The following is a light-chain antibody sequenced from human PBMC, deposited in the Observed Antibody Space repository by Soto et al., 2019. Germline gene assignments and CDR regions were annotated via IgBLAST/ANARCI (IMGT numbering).Light chain of an antibody. J-gene: IGLJ1*01. Sequence: QPVLTQPPSVSGAPGQRVTISCSGTSSSIGAGYEVHWYHQLPGTAPKLVVSGNGNRPSGVPDRLSASKSGTSASLAITGLQAEDEGHYYCQSYDKRLTAYVFGTGTKGIVL. CDR3: QSYDKRLTAYV. V-gene: IGLV1-40*01. CDR2: GNG. CDR1: SSSIGAGYE.